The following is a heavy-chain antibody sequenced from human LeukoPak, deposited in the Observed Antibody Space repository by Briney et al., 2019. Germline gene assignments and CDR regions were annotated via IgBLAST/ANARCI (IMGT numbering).Heavy chain of an antibody. D-gene: IGHD3-16*01. V-gene: IGHV3-23*01. CDR1: GFTFSTYG. Sequence: GGTLRLSCAASGFTFSTYGMSWVRQAPGKGLVWVSAISGSGGSTYYADSVKGRFTISRDNSKNTLYLQMDTLRGEDTAIYYCAKDGALYPFFFDSWGQGTLVTVSS. J-gene: IGHJ4*02. CDR3: AKDGALYPFFFDS. CDR2: ISGSGGST.